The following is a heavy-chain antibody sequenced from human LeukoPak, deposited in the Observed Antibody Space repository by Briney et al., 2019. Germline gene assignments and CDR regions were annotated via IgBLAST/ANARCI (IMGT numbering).Heavy chain of an antibody. J-gene: IGHJ4*02. Sequence: PGWSLRLSCAASGFTFSSYGMHWVRQAPGKGLEWVAVISYDGSNKYYADSVKGRFTISRDNSKNTLYLQMNSLRAEDTAVYYCAKDSSSFELDYWGQGTLVTVSS. D-gene: IGHD6-6*01. CDR1: GFTFSSYG. CDR3: AKDSSSFELDY. V-gene: IGHV3-30*18. CDR2: ISYDGSNK.